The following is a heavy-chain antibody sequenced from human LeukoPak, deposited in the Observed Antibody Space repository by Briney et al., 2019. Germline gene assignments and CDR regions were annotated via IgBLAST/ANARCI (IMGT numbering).Heavy chain of an antibody. D-gene: IGHD6-19*01. V-gene: IGHV4-39*07. CDR3: ARDSIAVAGYFDY. Sequence: SETLSLTCTVSGGSISSSSYYWGWIRQPPGTGLEWIGSIYYSGSTYYNPSLKSRVTISVDTSKNQFSLKLSSVTAADTAVYYCARDSIAVAGYFDYWGQGTLVTVSS. CDR2: IYYSGST. J-gene: IGHJ4*02. CDR1: GGSISSSSYY.